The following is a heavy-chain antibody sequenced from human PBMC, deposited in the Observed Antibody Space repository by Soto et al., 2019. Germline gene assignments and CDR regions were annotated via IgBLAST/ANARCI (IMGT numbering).Heavy chain of an antibody. Sequence: SETLSLTCTVSGGAISSSSYYWGWIRQPPGKGLEWIGSIYYSGSTYYNPSLKSRVTISVDTSKNQFSLKLSSVTAADTALYYCARHVRSRTNLIVVVITTPDYWGQGNLVTVSS. V-gene: IGHV4-39*01. D-gene: IGHD3-22*01. CDR1: GGAISSSSYY. CDR2: IYYSGST. CDR3: ARHVRSRTNLIVVVITTPDY. J-gene: IGHJ4*02.